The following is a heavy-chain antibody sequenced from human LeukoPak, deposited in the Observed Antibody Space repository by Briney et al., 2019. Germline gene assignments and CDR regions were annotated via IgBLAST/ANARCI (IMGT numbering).Heavy chain of an antibody. V-gene: IGHV4-39*07. CDR1: GGSISSSSYY. J-gene: IGHJ4*02. CDR3: ARGLAYYDILTGYYNALGY. CDR2: IYYSGST. Sequence: PSETLSLTCTVSGGSISSSSYYWGWIRQPPGKGLEWIGSIYYSGSTYYNPSLKSRVTISVDTSKNQFSLKLSSVTAADTAVYYCARGLAYYDILTGYYNALGYWGQGTLVTVSS. D-gene: IGHD3-9*01.